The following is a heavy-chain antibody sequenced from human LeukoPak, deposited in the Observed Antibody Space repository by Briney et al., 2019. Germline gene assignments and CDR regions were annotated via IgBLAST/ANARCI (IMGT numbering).Heavy chain of an antibody. J-gene: IGHJ6*02. Sequence: ASVKVSCKASGYTFTSYGISWVRQAPGQGLEWMGWISAYNGNTNYAQKFQGRVTITADESTSTAYMELSSLRSEDTAVYYCASWPRQDWYGVRYYGMDVWGQGTTVTVSS. CDR1: GYTFTSYG. D-gene: IGHD3-10*01. V-gene: IGHV1-18*01. CDR2: ISAYNGNT. CDR3: ASWPRQDWYGVRYYGMDV.